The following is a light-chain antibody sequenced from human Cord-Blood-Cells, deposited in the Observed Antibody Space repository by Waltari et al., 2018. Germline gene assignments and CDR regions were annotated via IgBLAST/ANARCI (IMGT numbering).Light chain of an antibody. CDR3: CSYAGSVV. J-gene: IGLJ2*01. CDR1: SSDVGGYNN. V-gene: IGLV2-11*01. CDR2: DVS. Sequence: QSALTQPRPVSGSPGPSVTISCTGTSSDVGGYNNVSWYQQHPGKAPKLMIYDVSKRPSGVPDRFSGSKSGNTASLTISGLQAEDEADYYCCSYAGSVVFGGGTKLTVL.